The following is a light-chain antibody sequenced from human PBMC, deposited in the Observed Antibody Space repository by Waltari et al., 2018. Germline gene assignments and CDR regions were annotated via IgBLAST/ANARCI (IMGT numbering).Light chain of an antibody. CDR3: CSYAGSYLLYV. CDR2: DVS. Sequence: QSALTQPRSVSGSPGQSVTISCTGTSSDFGGYNYVSWYQQHPGKAPKLMIYDVSKRPSGVPDRFSGSKSGNTASLTISGLQAEDEADYYCCSYAGSYLLYVFGTGTKVTVL. J-gene: IGLJ1*01. CDR1: SSDFGGYNY. V-gene: IGLV2-11*01.